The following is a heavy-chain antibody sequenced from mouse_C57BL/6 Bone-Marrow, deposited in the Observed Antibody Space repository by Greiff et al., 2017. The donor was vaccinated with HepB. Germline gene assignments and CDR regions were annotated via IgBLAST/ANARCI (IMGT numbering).Heavy chain of an antibody. J-gene: IGHJ2*01. Sequence: VQLVESGPGLVAPSQSLSITCTVSGFSLTSYAISWVRQPPGKGLEWLGVIWTGGGTNYNSALKSRLSISKDNSKSQVFLKMNSLQTDDTARYYCARNYYYGSLYYFDYWGQGTTLTVSS. D-gene: IGHD1-1*01. CDR2: IWTGGGT. CDR3: ARNYYYGSLYYFDY. V-gene: IGHV2-9-1*01. CDR1: GFSLTSYA.